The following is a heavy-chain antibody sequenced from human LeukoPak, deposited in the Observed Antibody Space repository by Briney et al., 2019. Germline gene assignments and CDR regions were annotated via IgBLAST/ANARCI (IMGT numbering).Heavy chain of an antibody. D-gene: IGHD3-22*01. J-gene: IGHJ4*02. CDR3: AKDGPQTYYYDSSPRTYYFDY. CDR2: ISGSGGST. CDR1: GFTFSSYA. Sequence: GGSLRLSCAASGFTFSSYAMSWVCQAPGKGLEWVSAISGSGGSTYYADSVKGRFTISRDNSKNTLYLQMNSLRAEDTAVYYCAKDGPQTYYYDSSPRTYYFDYWGQGTLVTVSS. V-gene: IGHV3-23*01.